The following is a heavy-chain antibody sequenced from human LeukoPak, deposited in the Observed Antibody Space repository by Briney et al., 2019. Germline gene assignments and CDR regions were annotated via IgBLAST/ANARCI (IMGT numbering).Heavy chain of an antibody. J-gene: IGHJ4*02. Sequence: SETLSLTCAVYGGSFSGYYWSWIRQPPGKGLEWIGEINHSGSTNHNPSLKSRVTISVDTSKNQFSLKLSSVTAADTAVYYCARKKSSGWSTPANYFDYWGQGTLVTVSS. CDR3: ARKKSSGWSTPANYFDY. CDR1: GGSFSGYY. D-gene: IGHD6-19*01. V-gene: IGHV4-34*01. CDR2: INHSGST.